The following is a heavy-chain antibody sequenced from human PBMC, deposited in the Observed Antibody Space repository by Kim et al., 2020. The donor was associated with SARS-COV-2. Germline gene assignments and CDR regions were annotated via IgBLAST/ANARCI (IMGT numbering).Heavy chain of an antibody. V-gene: IGHV4-59*11. D-gene: IGHD6-13*01. J-gene: IGHJ4*02. CDR2: MPYSGRT. CDR3: ARGAAGVSTY. Sequence: SETLSLTCTVSGGSISSHHWSWIRQPPGKGLEWIGYMPYSGRTNYNPSLKSRVTISVDTSKNRFSVKLRSVTAADTAVYYCARGAAGVSTYWGQGILVTVSS. CDR1: GGSISSHH.